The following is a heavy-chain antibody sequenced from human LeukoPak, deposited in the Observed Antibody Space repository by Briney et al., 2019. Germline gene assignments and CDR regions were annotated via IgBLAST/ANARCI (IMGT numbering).Heavy chain of an antibody. D-gene: IGHD3-10*01. Sequence: SEIVSLTCSVYGGSFSGYFWSWIRQPPGKGLEWIGEISHGGSTIYNPSLKSRITISVDTSKNQFSLRLNSVTAADTAVYYCARTREPYYYGSGSYYAWGQGTLVTVSS. J-gene: IGHJ5*02. CDR2: ISHGGST. CDR3: ARTREPYYYGSGSYYA. CDR1: GGSFSGYF. V-gene: IGHV4-34*01.